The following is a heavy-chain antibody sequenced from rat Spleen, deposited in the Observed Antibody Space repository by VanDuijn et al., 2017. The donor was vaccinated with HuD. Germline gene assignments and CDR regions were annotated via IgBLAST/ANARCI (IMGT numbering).Heavy chain of an antibody. CDR1: GFTFSGYW. Sequence: EVQLVETGGDLVQPGRSLKLSCVASGFTFSGYWMYWLRQAPGKGLEWISSINTDGDSTFYPASVKGRFTISRDNAKSSLYLQMDSLRSEDTATYYCTRGTTTGMDAWGQGASVTVSS. J-gene: IGHJ4*01. CDR3: TRGTTTGMDA. CDR2: INTDGDST. D-gene: IGHD1-6*01. V-gene: IGHV5-58*01.